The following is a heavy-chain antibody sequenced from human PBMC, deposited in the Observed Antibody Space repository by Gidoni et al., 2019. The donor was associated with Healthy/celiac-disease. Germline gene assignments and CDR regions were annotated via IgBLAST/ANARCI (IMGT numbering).Heavy chain of an antibody. CDR1: GFTFSSYA. V-gene: IGHV3-23*01. CDR2: ISASATST. CDR3: AKDLRGWLQSYFDY. J-gene: IGHJ4*02. Sequence: EVQLLESGGGLVQPGGSLRLSCAASGFTFSSYAMSWVRQAQGKGLEWVSAISASATSTYYADSVKGRFTVSRDNSKNTLYLQMNSLRAEDTAVYCCAKDLRGWLQSYFDYWGQGTLVTVSS. D-gene: IGHD5-12*01.